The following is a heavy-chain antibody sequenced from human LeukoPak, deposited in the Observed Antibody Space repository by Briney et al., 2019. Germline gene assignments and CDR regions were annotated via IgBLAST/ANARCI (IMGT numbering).Heavy chain of an antibody. Sequence: PSETLSLTCAVYGGSFSGYYWSWIRQPPGKGLEWIGEINHSGSTNYNPSLKSRGTISVDTSKNQSSLKLSSVTAADTAVYYCARGGGVTTNPNPFDYWGQGTLVTVSS. CDR1: GGSFSGYY. CDR3: ARGGGVTTNPNPFDY. V-gene: IGHV4-34*01. CDR2: INHSGST. D-gene: IGHD4-17*01. J-gene: IGHJ4*02.